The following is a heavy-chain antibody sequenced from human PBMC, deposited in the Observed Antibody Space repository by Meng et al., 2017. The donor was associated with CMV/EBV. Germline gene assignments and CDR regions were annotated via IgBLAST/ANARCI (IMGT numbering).Heavy chain of an antibody. CDR3: ARYQFDSSGYYRRFDY. V-gene: IGHV1-18*01. Sequence: ASVKVSCKASGYNFANYAIAWVRQAPGQGLEWMAWISASTGTTIYAQEFQGRVSMTTDTSTATAYLDVRNLRSDDTAVDYCARYQFDSSGYYRRFDYWGQGVLVTVSS. J-gene: IGHJ4*02. CDR1: GYNFANYA. CDR2: ISASTGTT. D-gene: IGHD3-3*01.